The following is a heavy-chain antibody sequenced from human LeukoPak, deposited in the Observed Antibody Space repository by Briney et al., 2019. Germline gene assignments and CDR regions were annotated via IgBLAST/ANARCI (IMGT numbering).Heavy chain of an antibody. Sequence: PGGSLRLSCAASGFTFSSYGMHWVRQAPGKGLEWVAVISYDGSNKYYADSVKGRFTISRDNSKNTLYLQMNSLRAEDTAVYYCAKDRVVRGPYYYGMDVWGQGTTVTVSS. V-gene: IGHV3-30*18. CDR2: ISYDGSNK. J-gene: IGHJ6*02. CDR3: AKDRVVRGPYYYGMDV. CDR1: GFTFSSYG. D-gene: IGHD3-10*01.